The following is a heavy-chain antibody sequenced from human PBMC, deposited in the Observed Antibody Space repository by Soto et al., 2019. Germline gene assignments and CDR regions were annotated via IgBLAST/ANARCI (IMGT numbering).Heavy chain of an antibody. Sequence: QVQLVQSGAEVKKPGASVKVSCKASGYTFTGYYMHWVRQAPGQGLEWMGWINPNSGGTNYAQKFQGRVTMTRDTSISPAYMELSRLRSDDTAVYYCASERGYSYGPRSGQYYFDYWGQGTLVTVSS. CDR3: ASERGYSYGPRSGQYYFDY. CDR1: GYTFTGYY. J-gene: IGHJ4*02. D-gene: IGHD5-18*01. V-gene: IGHV1-2*02. CDR2: INPNSGGT.